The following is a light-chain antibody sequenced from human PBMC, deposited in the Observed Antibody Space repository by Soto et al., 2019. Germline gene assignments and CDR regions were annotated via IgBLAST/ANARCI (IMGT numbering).Light chain of an antibody. J-gene: IGKJ1*01. V-gene: IGKV3-20*01. CDR3: QQYHNWPA. Sequence: EIVLTQSPGTLSLSPGERATLSCRASQSVSSSYLAWYQQKPGQAPRLLIYGASSRATGIPDRFSGSGSGTEFTLTISSLQSEDFAVYYCQQYHNWPAFGQGTKVDIK. CDR1: QSVSSSY. CDR2: GAS.